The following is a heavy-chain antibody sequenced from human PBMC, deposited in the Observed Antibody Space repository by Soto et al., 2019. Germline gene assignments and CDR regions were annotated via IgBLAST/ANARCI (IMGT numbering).Heavy chain of an antibody. Sequence: EVQLVESGGGLVKPGGSLRLSCAASGFTFSSYSMNWVRQAPGKGLEWVSSISSSSSYTYYADSVKGRFTISRDNAKNSLYLQMNSLRAEDRSVYFCMRGGMDVWGQGTTVTVSS. V-gene: IGHV3-21*01. J-gene: IGHJ6*02. CDR3: MRGGMDV. CDR2: ISSSSSYT. CDR1: GFTFSSYS.